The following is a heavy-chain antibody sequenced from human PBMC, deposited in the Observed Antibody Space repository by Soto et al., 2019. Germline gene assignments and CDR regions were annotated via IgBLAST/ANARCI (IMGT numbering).Heavy chain of an antibody. D-gene: IGHD1-26*01. CDR1: GGTFSSYA. V-gene: IGHV1-69*13. CDR2: IIPIFGTA. J-gene: IGHJ4*02. CDR3: ACPTLGATTLDY. Sequence: SVKVSCKASGGTFSSYAISWVRQAPGQGLEWMGGIIPIFGTANYAQKFQGRVTITADESTSTAYMELSSLRSEDTAVYYCACPTLGATTLDYWGQGTLVTVSS.